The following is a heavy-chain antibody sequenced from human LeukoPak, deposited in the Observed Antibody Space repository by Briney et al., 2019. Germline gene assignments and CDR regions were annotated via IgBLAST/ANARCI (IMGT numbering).Heavy chain of an antibody. J-gene: IGHJ4*02. Sequence: GRSLRLSCAASGFTFSSYGMHWVRQAPGKGLEWVAVMSYDGSNKFYADSVKGRFTTPRDNSKNTLYLQMNSLRAEDTAVYYCAKVAVVAATLSLAADYWGQGTLVTVSS. CDR3: AKVAVVAATLSLAADY. CDR1: GFTFSSYG. D-gene: IGHD2-15*01. V-gene: IGHV3-30*18. CDR2: MSYDGSNK.